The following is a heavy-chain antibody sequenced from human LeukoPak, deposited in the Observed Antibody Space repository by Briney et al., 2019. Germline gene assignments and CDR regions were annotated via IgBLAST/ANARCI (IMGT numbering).Heavy chain of an antibody. Sequence: RASVKVSCKASGYTFTDYYMHWVRQAPGQGLEWMGWINPNTGGTNYAQNFHGRVTMTRDTSISTAYMEASRLRSDDTAVYYCATGGVTQSDRYCTNGVCYHWGQGTLVTVSS. J-gene: IGHJ4*02. CDR1: GYTFTDYY. CDR2: INPNTGGT. D-gene: IGHD2-8*01. V-gene: IGHV1-2*02. CDR3: ATGGVTQSDRYCTNGVCYH.